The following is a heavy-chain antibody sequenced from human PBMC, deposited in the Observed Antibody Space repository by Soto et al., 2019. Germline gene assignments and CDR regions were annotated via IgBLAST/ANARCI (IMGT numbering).Heavy chain of an antibody. Sequence: ESGGGLVQPGGSLRLSCAASGFTFSSYWMSWVRQAPGKGLEWVANIKQDGSEKYYVDSVKGRFTISRDNAKNSLYLQMNSLRAEDTAVYYCARSLGATRYYYYGMDVWGQGTTVTVSS. CDR1: GFTFSSYW. V-gene: IGHV3-7*03. CDR2: IKQDGSEK. J-gene: IGHJ6*02. D-gene: IGHD1-26*01. CDR3: ARSLGATRYYYYGMDV.